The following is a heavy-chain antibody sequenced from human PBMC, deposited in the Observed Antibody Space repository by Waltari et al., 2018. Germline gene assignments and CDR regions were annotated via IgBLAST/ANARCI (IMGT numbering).Heavy chain of an antibody. Sequence: QLQLQESGPGLVKPSETLSLTCTVSGGSISSSSYYWGWIRQPPGKGLEWIGSIYYSGSTYDTPSLKSRVTISVDTSKNQFSLKLSSVTAADTAVYYCASPVTGSDAFDIWGQGTMVTVSS. CDR3: ASPVTGSDAFDI. D-gene: IGHD7-27*01. J-gene: IGHJ3*02. CDR2: IYYSGST. V-gene: IGHV4-39*01. CDR1: GGSISSSSYY.